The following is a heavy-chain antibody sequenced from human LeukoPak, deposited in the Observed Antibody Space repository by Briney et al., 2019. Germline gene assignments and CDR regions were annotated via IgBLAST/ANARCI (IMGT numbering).Heavy chain of an antibody. CDR3: AKRGCTESFYYYYYMDV. CDR2: ISRSGGTT. J-gene: IGHJ6*03. Sequence: GGSLRLSCAASGFTFSSYDMTWVRQTPGKGLEWVALISRSGGTTYYADSVKGRFTISRDNSKTTLYLQMNSLRAEDTAEYYCAKRGCTESFYYYYYMDVWGKGTTVTVSS. V-gene: IGHV3-23*01. D-gene: IGHD3-10*01. CDR1: GFTFSSYD.